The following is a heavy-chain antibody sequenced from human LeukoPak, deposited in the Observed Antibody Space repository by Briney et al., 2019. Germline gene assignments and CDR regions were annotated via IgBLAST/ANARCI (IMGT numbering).Heavy chain of an antibody. CDR3: VKDGRMATITYNDLFDY. CDR2: ISSNGGST. CDR1: GFTFSSHA. J-gene: IGHJ4*02. D-gene: IGHD5-24*01. V-gene: IGHV3-64D*06. Sequence: GGSLRLSCSASGFTFSSHAMHWVRQAPGKGQEYVSAISSNGGSTYYADSVKGRFTISRDNSKNTLCLQMSSLRAEDTAVYYCVKDGRMATITYNDLFDYWGQGTLVTVSS.